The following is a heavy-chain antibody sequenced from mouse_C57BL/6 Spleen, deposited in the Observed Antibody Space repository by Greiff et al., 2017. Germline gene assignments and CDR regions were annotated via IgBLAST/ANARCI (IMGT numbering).Heavy chain of an antibody. CDR2: IWRGGST. V-gene: IGHV2-5*01. J-gene: IGHJ1*03. Sequence: QVHVKQSGPGLVQPSQSLSITCTVSGFSLTSYGVHWVRQSPGKGLEWLGVIWRGGSTDYNAAFMSRLSITKDNSKSQVFFKMNSLRADDKDIYYGAKGAVVARDFDVWGTGNTVTVCS. CDR1: GFSLTSYG. D-gene: IGHD1-1*01. CDR3: AKGAVVARDFDV.